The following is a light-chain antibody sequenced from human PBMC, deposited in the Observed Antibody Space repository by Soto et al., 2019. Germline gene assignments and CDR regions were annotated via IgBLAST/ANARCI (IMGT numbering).Light chain of an antibody. Sequence: EIVLTQSPGTLSLSPGERATLSCRASQTFSNSFLSWFQQIPGQAPSLLIYGAFTRATGVPARFSGAGSGTEFTLTISSLQSEDFALYYCQQYNDWPLTFGQGTKVDIK. V-gene: IGKV3-15*01. J-gene: IGKJ1*01. CDR2: GAF. CDR3: QQYNDWPLT. CDR1: QTFSNS.